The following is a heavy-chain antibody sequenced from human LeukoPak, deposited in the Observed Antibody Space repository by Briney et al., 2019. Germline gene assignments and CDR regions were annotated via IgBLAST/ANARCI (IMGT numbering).Heavy chain of an antibody. Sequence: ASVKVSCKASGYTFTSYAMHWVRQAPGQRLEWMGWINAGNGNTKYSQKFQGRVTITRDTSASTAYMELSSLRSEDTAVYYCARSRSVRGVTSYYYYGMDVWGQGTTVTVSS. V-gene: IGHV1-3*01. CDR3: ARSRSVRGVTSYYYYGMDV. D-gene: IGHD3-10*02. J-gene: IGHJ6*02. CDR2: INAGNGNT. CDR1: GYTFTSYA.